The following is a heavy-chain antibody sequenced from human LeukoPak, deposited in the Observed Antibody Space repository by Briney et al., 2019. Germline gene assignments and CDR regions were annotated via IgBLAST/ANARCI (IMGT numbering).Heavy chain of an antibody. V-gene: IGHV3-23*01. CDR1: GFTFSSYA. Sequence: GGSLRLSCAASGFTFSSYAMSWVRQAPGKGLEWVSAISGSGGSTYYADSVKGRFTISRDNSKNTLYLQMNGLRAEDTAVYYCAKDSRSGGSCYSGWGQGTVVTVSS. D-gene: IGHD2-15*01. CDR3: AKDSRSGGSCYSG. CDR2: ISGSGGST. J-gene: IGHJ4*02.